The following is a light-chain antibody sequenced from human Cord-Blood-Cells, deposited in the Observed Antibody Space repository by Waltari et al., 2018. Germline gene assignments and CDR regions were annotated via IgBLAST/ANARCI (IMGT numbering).Light chain of an antibody. Sequence: EIVLTQSPGTLSLSPVERATISCRASQSVSSSYLAWYQQKPGKAPRLLIYGASSRATGIPDRFSGSGSGTDFTFTISRLEPEDFAVYYCQQYGSSPLTFGGGTKVEIK. CDR2: GAS. CDR1: QSVSSSY. V-gene: IGKV3-20*01. CDR3: QQYGSSPLT. J-gene: IGKJ4*01.